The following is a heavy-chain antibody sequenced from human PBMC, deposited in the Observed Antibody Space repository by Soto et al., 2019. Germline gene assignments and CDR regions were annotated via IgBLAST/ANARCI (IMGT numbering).Heavy chain of an antibody. CDR2: ISAYNGNT. Sequence: QVQLVQSGAEVKKPGASVKVSCKASGYTFTSYGISWVRQAPGQGLERMGWISAYNGNTNYAQKLQGRVTLTTDTSTRKAYMELRSLRYDNTGVYYCASGVGRTPHYYYYGMDVWGQGTTVTVSS. CDR3: ASGVGRTPHYYYYGMDV. CDR1: GYTFTSYG. V-gene: IGHV1-18*01. J-gene: IGHJ6*01.